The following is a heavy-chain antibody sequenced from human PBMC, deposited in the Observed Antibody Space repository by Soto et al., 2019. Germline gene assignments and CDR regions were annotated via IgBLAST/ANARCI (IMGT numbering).Heavy chain of an antibody. D-gene: IGHD2-2*01. V-gene: IGHV1-18*04. CDR1: GYTFTSYG. J-gene: IGHJ5*02. CDR3: ARDRDCSSTSCYFGWFDP. CDR2: ISAYNGNT. Sequence: GASVKVSCKASGYTFTSYGISWVLQAPGQGVEWMGWISAYNGNTNYAQKLQGRVTMTTDTSTSTAYMELRSLRSDDTAVYYCARDRDCSSTSCYFGWFDPWGQGTLVTVSS.